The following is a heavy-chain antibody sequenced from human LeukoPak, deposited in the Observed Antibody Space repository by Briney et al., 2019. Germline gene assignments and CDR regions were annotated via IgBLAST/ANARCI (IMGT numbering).Heavy chain of an antibody. D-gene: IGHD6-13*01. Sequence: SETLSLTCTVSGGSISSYYWSWIRQPPGKGLEWIGYIYYSGSTNYNPSLKSRVTISVDTSKNQFSLKLSSVTAADTAVYYCARTTEAHSWRTRYYMDVWGKGTTVTVSS. CDR2: IYYSGST. V-gene: IGHV4-59*01. CDR1: GGSISSYY. CDR3: ARTTEAHSWRTRYYMDV. J-gene: IGHJ6*03.